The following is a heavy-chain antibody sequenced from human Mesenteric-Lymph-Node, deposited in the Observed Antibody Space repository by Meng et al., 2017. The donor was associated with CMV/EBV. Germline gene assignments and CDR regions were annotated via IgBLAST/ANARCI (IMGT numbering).Heavy chain of an antibody. CDR1: GASITYYY. V-gene: IGHV4-59*01. CDR3: TRDGEGGDDAFDY. CDR2: VYYCGANYFLP. J-gene: IGHJ4*02. Sequence: GSLRPSCTVSGASITYYYWSWIRQFPGKGLEWIGYVYYCGANYFLPKYNPSLKGRVTISVDTSKNQFSLRLTSVTAADAAVYYCTRDGEGGDDAFDYWGQGTVVTVSS. D-gene: IGHD2-21*01.